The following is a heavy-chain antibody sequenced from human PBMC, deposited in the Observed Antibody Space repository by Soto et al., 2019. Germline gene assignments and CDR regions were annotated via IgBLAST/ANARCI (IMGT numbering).Heavy chain of an antibody. V-gene: IGHV1-18*04. CDR3: ARDVGYCSSSTCLIDY. CDR1: GYTFTSYG. J-gene: IGHJ4*02. Sequence: ASVKVSCKASGYTFTSYGISWVRQAPGQGLEWMGWISAYNGNTNYAQKLQGRVTMTTDTSTTTGYMELRSLRSDDTAVYYCARDVGYCSSSTCLIDYWGQGTLVTVSS. CDR2: ISAYNGNT. D-gene: IGHD2-2*01.